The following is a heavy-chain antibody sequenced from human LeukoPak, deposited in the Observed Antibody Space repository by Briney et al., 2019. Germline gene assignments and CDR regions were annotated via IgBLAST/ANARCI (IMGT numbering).Heavy chain of an antibody. J-gene: IGHJ3*02. V-gene: IGHV4-4*07. CDR3: ARHDGRGRDILTGLVAFDI. D-gene: IGHD3-9*01. Sequence: SETLSLTCTVSGGSISSYYWGWIRQPAGKGLEWIGRIYTSGSTNYNPSLKSRVTMSVDTSKNQFSLKLSSVTAADTAVYYCARHDGRGRDILTGLVAFDIWGQGTMVTVSS. CDR2: IYTSGST. CDR1: GGSISSYY.